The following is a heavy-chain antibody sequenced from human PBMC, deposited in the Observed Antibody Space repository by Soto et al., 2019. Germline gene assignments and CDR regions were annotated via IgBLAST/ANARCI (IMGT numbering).Heavy chain of an antibody. CDR3: ASVPARVNYDFWSGYSI. Sequence: GGSLRLSCAASGFTFSDYYMSWIRQAPGKGLEWVSYISSSSSYTNYADSVKGRFTISRDNAKNSLYLQMNSLRAEDTAVYYCASVPARVNYDFWSGYSIWGQGTLVTVSS. CDR1: GFTFSDYY. D-gene: IGHD3-3*01. V-gene: IGHV3-11*06. J-gene: IGHJ4*02. CDR2: ISSSSSYT.